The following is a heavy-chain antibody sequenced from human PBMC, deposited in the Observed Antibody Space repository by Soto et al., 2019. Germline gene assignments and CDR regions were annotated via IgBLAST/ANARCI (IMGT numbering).Heavy chain of an antibody. CDR2: ISGSGGST. V-gene: IGHV3-23*01. D-gene: IGHD3-10*01. CDR1: GFTFSSYA. J-gene: IGHJ3*02. CDR3: AKVGGADHGAFDI. Sequence: EVQLLESGGGLVQPGGSLRLSCAASGFTFSSYAISWVRQAPGQGLVWVSGISGSGGSTYYADFVKGRFTISRDKFRNRLYRQMNSLSVGDTAVYYCAKVGGADHGAFDIWGRGTMVTVSS.